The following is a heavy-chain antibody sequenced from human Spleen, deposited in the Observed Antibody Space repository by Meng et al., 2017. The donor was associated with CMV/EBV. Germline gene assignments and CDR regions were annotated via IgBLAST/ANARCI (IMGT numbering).Heavy chain of an antibody. CDR1: GFTFSRYW. Sequence: LSLTCATSGFTFSRYWMNWVRQAPGKGLEWVANIKEAGSEKHYVDSVKGRFSISRDNAKNSLYLQLNSLRAEDTAVYYCARTRSSRHFDYWGQGTLVTVSS. J-gene: IGHJ4*02. CDR3: ARTRSSRHFDY. V-gene: IGHV3-7*01. CDR2: IKEAGSEK. D-gene: IGHD2-15*01.